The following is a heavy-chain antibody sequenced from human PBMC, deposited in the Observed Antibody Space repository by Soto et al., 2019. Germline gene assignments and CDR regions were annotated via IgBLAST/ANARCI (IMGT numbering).Heavy chain of an antibody. Sequence: QVQLQESGPELVKPSETLSLTCTVAGGSVTGYYWSWIRQPPGKGLEWIGYIYYIGGTNYNPSLKSRVPISVDTSKNQFALKLSSVTAADTAVYYCARVMSGSSSRAFDYWGQGTLVTVSS. CDR1: GGSVTGYY. D-gene: IGHD1-26*01. J-gene: IGHJ4*02. V-gene: IGHV4-59*02. CDR2: IYYIGGT. CDR3: ARVMSGSSSRAFDY.